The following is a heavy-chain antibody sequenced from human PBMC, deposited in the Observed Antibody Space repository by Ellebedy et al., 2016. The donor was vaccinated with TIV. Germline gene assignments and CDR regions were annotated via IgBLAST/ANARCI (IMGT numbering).Heavy chain of an antibody. J-gene: IGHJ4*02. V-gene: IGHV4-61*01. CDR2: MYNSGRS. Sequence: SETLSLXXSVSGASVNSGTYSWNWFRQPPGKGPEWIGYMYNSGRSNYNPSLKSRVTISVDSSKDQFSLNLQSVTAVDTALYYCARGVLSGFGQHFDYWGQGTLVTVS. CDR1: GASVNSGTYS. D-gene: IGHD3-3*01. CDR3: ARGVLSGFGQHFDY.